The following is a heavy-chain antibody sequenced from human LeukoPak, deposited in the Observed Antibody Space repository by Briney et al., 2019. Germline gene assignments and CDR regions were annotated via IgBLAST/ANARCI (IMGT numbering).Heavy chain of an antibody. J-gene: IGHJ6*03. CDR2: INHSGST. V-gene: IGHV4-34*01. CDR1: GGSFSGYY. D-gene: IGHD3-3*01. CDR3: ARVXTIFGVVPDYYYYYXMDX. Sequence: SETLSLTCAVYGGSFSGYYWSWIRQPPGKGLEWIGGINHSGSTNYNPSLKSRVTISVDTSKNQFSLKLSSVTAADTAVYYCARVXTIFGVVPDYYYYYXMDXWGKGXTVTV.